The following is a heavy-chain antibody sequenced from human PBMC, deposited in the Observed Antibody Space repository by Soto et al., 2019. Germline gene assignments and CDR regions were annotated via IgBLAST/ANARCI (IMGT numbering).Heavy chain of an antibody. J-gene: IGHJ4*02. D-gene: IGHD4-17*01. CDR1: GYTFTSYG. CDR3: ALDSGDPFFDV. V-gene: IGHV1-18*01. Sequence: QVQLVQSGAEVKKPGASVQVSCKASGYTFTSYGISWVRQAPGQGLEWMGWISAYNGNTNYAQKLHSRLTMVTDTYTRTDDMLLRRLTSDDTDAYYGALDSGDPFFDVWRQGTLASVS. CDR2: ISAYNGNT.